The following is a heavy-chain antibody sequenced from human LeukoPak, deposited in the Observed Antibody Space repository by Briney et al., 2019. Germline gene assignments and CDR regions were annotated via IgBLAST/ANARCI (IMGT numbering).Heavy chain of an antibody. Sequence: GSSVKVSCKASGGTFGSYAISWVRQAPGQGLEWMGRIIPILGIANYAQKFQGRVTMTEDTSTDTAYMELSSPRSEDTAVYYCATDLQGPYYYDSSGYYYWGQGTLVTVSS. D-gene: IGHD3-22*01. CDR2: IIPILGIA. CDR3: ATDLQGPYYYDSSGYYY. V-gene: IGHV1-69*04. J-gene: IGHJ4*02. CDR1: GGTFGSYA.